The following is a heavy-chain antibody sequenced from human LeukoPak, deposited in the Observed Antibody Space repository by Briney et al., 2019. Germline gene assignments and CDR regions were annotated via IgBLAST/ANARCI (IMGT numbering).Heavy chain of an antibody. V-gene: IGHV3-53*04. Sequence: GGSLRLSCAASGFTVSSNYMSWVRQAPGKGLERVSVIYSGGSTYYADSVKGRFTISRHNSKNTLYLQMNSLRAEDTAVYYCASSVPAGAVDYWGQGTLVTVSS. CDR2: IYSGGST. CDR3: ASSVPAGAVDY. J-gene: IGHJ4*02. CDR1: GFTVSSNY. D-gene: IGHD1-1*01.